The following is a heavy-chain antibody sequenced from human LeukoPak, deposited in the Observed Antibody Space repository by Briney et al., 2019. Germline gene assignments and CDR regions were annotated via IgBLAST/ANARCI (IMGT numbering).Heavy chain of an antibody. CDR2: IHYSGST. Sequence: PSETLSLTCTVSGGSISTSNYYWGWIRQPPGKGLEWIGSIHYSGSTNYNPSLKSRVTISVDTSKNQFSLKLSSVTAADTAVYYCARTTEGYCRGGSCYYYYYYMDVWGKGTTVTVSS. CDR1: GGSISTSNYY. V-gene: IGHV4-39*07. D-gene: IGHD2-15*01. CDR3: ARTTEGYCRGGSCYYYYYYMDV. J-gene: IGHJ6*03.